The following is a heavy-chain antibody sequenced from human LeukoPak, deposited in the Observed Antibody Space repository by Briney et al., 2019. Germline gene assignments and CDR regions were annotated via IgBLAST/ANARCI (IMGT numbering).Heavy chain of an antibody. CDR3: ARAPTGEKGG. J-gene: IGHJ4*02. CDR2: ISYDGSNK. Sequence: GGSLRLSCAASGFTFSSYGMHWVRQAPVKGLEWVAVISYDGSNKYYADSVKGRFTISRDNSKNTLYLQMNSLRAEDTAVYYCARAPTGEKGGWGQGTLVTVSS. D-gene: IGHD7-27*01. CDR1: GFTFSSYG. V-gene: IGHV3-30*19.